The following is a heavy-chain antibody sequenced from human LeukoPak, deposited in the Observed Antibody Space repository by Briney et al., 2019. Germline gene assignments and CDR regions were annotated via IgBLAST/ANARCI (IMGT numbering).Heavy chain of an antibody. CDR3: ARDRDRRYFDY. J-gene: IGHJ4*02. V-gene: IGHV3-30*04. CDR2: ISYDGSNK. Sequence: GGSLRLSCAASGFTFSSYAMHWVRQAPGKGLEGVAVISYDGSNKYYADSVKGRFTISRDNSKNTLYLQMNSLRAEDTAVYYCARDRDRRYFDYWGQGTLVTVSS. D-gene: IGHD1-14*01. CDR1: GFTFSSYA.